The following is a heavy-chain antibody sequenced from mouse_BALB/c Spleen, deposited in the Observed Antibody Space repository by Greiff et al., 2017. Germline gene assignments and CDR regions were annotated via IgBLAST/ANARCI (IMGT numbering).Heavy chain of an antibody. J-gene: IGHJ3*01. D-gene: IGHD2-2*01. CDR3: ARGGGYEAY. CDR1: GFTFSSFG. V-gene: IGHV5-17*02. Sequence: EVQGVESGGGLVQPGGSRKLSCAASGFTFSSFGMHWVRQAPEKGLEWVAYISSGSSTIYYADTVKGRFTISRDNPKNTLFLQMTSLRSEDTAMYYCARGGGYEAYWGQGTLVTVSA. CDR2: ISSGSSTI.